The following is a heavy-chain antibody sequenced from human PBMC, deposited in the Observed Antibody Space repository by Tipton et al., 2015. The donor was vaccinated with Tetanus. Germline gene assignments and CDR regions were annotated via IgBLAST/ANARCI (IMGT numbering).Heavy chain of an antibody. D-gene: IGHD1-20*01. CDR3: ARDITGRSSGYFDL. CDR2: IYSGGST. J-gene: IGHJ2*01. V-gene: IGHV3-53*01. CDR1: GFTVSSNY. Sequence: VQLVQSGGGLIQPGGSLRLSCAASGFTVSSNYMSWVRQAPGKGLEWVSVIYSGGSTYYADSVKGRFTISRDNSKNTLYLQMNSLRAEDTAVYYCARDITGRSSGYFDLWGRGTLVTVSS.